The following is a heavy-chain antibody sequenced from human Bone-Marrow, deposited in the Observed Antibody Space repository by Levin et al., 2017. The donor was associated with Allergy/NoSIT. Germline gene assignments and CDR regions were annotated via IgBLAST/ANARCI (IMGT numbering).Heavy chain of an antibody. Sequence: LSLTCAVSGFIFRTYSMHWVRQAPGKGLEWVAIITSDGNDKNFVDSVRGRFTISRDNSKNTLFLQMNSLRPDDTAIYYCVREGKSGYFDYWGQGTLVTVSS. V-gene: IGHV3-30*04. J-gene: IGHJ4*02. CDR3: VREGKSGYFDY. CDR1: GFIFRTYS. CDR2: ITSDGNDK. D-gene: IGHD6-25*01.